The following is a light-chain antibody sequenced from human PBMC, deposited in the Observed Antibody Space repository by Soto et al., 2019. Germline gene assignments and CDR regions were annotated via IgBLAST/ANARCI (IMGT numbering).Light chain of an antibody. CDR3: QQLYSHPLT. V-gene: IGKV1-9*01. J-gene: IGKJ4*01. CDR1: QGITSS. CDR2: SAS. Sequence: IQLTQSPSSLSASVGDRVTITCRASQGITSSLAWYQQRPGQAPRLLIYSASTLQSGVPSRFSGSGYGTDFSLTISNLQPEDFATYYCQQLYSHPLTFGGGTKVEIK.